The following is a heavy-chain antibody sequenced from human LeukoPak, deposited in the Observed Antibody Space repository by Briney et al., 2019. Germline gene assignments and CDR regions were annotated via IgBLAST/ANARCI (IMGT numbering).Heavy chain of an antibody. CDR1: GFTFSSYG. D-gene: IGHD3-22*01. CDR3: ARDPQFGDSSGTLNY. J-gene: IGHJ4*02. V-gene: IGHV3-33*01. Sequence: GGSLRLSCAASGFTFSSYGMHWVRQAPGKGLEWVAVIWYDGSNKYYADSVKGRFTISRDNSKNTLYLQMNSMRAEDTAVYYCARDPQFGDSSGTLNYWGQGTLVTVSS. CDR2: IWYDGSNK.